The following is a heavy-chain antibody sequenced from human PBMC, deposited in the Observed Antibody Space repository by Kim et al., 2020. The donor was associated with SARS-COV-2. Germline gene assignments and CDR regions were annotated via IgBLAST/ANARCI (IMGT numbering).Heavy chain of an antibody. J-gene: IGHJ5*02. D-gene: IGHD3-10*01. Sequence: SRVTISVDKSKNQFSLKLSSVTAADTAVYYCARRPDYYGSGNYYLGWFDPWGQGTLVTVSS. V-gene: IGHV4-39*01. CDR3: ARRPDYYGSGNYYLGWFDP.